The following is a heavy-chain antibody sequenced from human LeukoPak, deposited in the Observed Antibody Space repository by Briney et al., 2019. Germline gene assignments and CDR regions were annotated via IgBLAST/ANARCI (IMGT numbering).Heavy chain of an antibody. D-gene: IGHD2/OR15-2a*01. CDR1: GYTFTNYF. CDR2: INPSGGGS. CDR3: ARGQNKCLGH. J-gene: IGHJ4*02. V-gene: IGHV1-46*01. Sequence: ASVKVSCKASGYTFTNYFMHWVRQAPGQGLEWMGVINPSGGGSTYAQRFQGRVTMTRDTSTSTVHMELSSLRSEDTAVYYCARGQNKCLGHWGQGTLVTVSS.